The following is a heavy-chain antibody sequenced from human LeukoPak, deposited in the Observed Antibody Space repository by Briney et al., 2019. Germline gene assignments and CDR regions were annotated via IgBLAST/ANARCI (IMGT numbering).Heavy chain of an antibody. CDR1: GYTFTGYY. J-gene: IGHJ4*02. D-gene: IGHD4-17*01. V-gene: IGHV1-69*13. Sequence: SVKVSCKASGYTFTGYYMHWVRQAPGQGLEWMGGIIPIFGTANYAQKFQGRVTITADESTSTAYMELSSLRSEDTAVYYCARDRYGDYGLYYFDYWGQGTLVTVSS. CDR2: IIPIFGTA. CDR3: ARDRYGDYGLYYFDY.